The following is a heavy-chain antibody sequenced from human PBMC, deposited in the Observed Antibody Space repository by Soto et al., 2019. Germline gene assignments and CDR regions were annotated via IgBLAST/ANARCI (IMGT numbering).Heavy chain of an antibody. D-gene: IGHD3-9*01. J-gene: IGHJ6*02. CDR3: ARSTYYDILTGSYSHCAMHV. V-gene: IGHV3-53*01. CDR1: GFTVGSNY. Sequence: GGSLRLSCAASGFTVGSNYMSWVRQAPGKGLEWVSVIYSEGTPYYADSVKGRFTISRENSNNTLYLHMNNLRAEDTAVYYCARSTYYDILTGSYSHCAMHVWGQATTVTVSS. CDR2: IYSEGTP.